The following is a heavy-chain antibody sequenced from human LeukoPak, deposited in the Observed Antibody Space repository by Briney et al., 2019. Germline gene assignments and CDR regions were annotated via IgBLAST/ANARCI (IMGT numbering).Heavy chain of an antibody. Sequence: GGSLRLSCAVSGSTFSGYWMAWVRQVPGKEPEWVANINLDGGATYYVDSVKGRFTISRDNAKNSLYLQMNGLRAEDTAAYYCMRGATDTTRWFDPWGQGTLVTVSS. V-gene: IGHV3-7*01. D-gene: IGHD1-7*01. CDR1: GSTFSGYW. CDR2: INLDGGAT. J-gene: IGHJ5*02. CDR3: MRGATDTTRWFDP.